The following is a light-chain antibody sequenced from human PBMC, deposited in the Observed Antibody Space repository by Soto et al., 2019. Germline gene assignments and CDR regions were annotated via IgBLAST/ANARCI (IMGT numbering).Light chain of an antibody. J-gene: IGKJ1*01. V-gene: IGKV3-11*01. CDR1: QSISSA. Sequence: EIVLTQSPATLSLSPGDRAILSCRASQSISSALAWYQQKPGQAPRLLIYDASDRATGIPARFSGSRSGTDFTLTISSLEPEDFAVYYCQQYGSSPSWTFGQGTKVDIK. CDR2: DAS. CDR3: QQYGSSPSWT.